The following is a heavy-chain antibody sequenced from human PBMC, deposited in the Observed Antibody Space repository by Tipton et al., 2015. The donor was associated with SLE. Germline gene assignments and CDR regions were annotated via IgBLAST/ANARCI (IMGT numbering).Heavy chain of an antibody. Sequence: TLSLTCAVSGYSLTSGYYWGWIRQSPGKGLEWIANIYHSGSTYYNPSLKSRVTISVDTSKNHFSLTLSSVTAADTAIYYCAKCRGWLQSDAFHMWGQGTMVTVSS. CDR2: IYHSGST. V-gene: IGHV4-38-2*01. CDR3: AKCRGWLQSDAFHM. D-gene: IGHD5-24*01. CDR1: GYSLTSGYY. J-gene: IGHJ3*02.